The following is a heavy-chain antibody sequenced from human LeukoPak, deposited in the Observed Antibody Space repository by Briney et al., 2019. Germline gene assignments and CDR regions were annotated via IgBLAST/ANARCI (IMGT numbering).Heavy chain of an antibody. Sequence: ASVKVSCKASGYTFTSYAMNWVRQAPGQGLEWMGWINTNTGSPTYAQGFTGRFVFSLDTSVSTAYLQISSLEAEDTAVYYCARVSVYSSSYWFDPWGQGTLVTVSS. J-gene: IGHJ5*02. V-gene: IGHV7-4-1*02. CDR1: GYTFTSYA. CDR3: ARVSVYSSSYWFDP. D-gene: IGHD6-6*01. CDR2: INTNTGSP.